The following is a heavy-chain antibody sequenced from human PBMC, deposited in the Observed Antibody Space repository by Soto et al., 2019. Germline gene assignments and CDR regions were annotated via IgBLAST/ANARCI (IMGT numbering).Heavy chain of an antibody. J-gene: IGHJ6*02. Sequence: GGSLRLSCAASGFTFSSDWMNWVRQSPGKGLEWVSRIISGGTRATYADFVKGRFTITRDNAKNTLYLQMHSLTADDTAVYYCARERTSKGGMDIWGQGATVTVSS. CDR1: GFTFSSDW. V-gene: IGHV3-74*01. CDR3: ARERTSKGGMDI. CDR2: IISGGTRA.